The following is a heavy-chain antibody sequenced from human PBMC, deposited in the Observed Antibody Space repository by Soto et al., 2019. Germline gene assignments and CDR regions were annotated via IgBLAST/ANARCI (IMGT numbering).Heavy chain of an antibody. Sequence: GGSLRLSCAASGFSFSKYAMHWFRQAPAKGLEWVAVVTFDGSEEFYADSVEGRFTISRDNSKNTLYLQMNSLRAEDTAVYYCAAHGSGTSFYVDYWGQGTLVTVSS. CDR1: GFSFSKYA. J-gene: IGHJ4*01. CDR2: VTFDGSEE. D-gene: IGHD3-10*01. CDR3: AAHGSGTSFYVDY. V-gene: IGHV3-30-3*01.